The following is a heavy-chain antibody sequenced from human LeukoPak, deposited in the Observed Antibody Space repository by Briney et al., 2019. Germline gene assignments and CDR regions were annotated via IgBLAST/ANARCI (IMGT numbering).Heavy chain of an antibody. V-gene: IGHV3-23*01. CDR3: AKGGRYYYGSGSVDY. CDR1: GFTFSSYA. D-gene: IGHD3-10*01. Sequence: GGSLRLSCAASGFTFSSYAMSWVRQAPGKGLEWVSTISGSDDATSYADSVEGRFTIARDNSKNTLYLQMNSLRAEDTAVYYCAKGGRYYYGSGSVDYWGQGTLVTVSS. J-gene: IGHJ4*02. CDR2: ISGSDDAT.